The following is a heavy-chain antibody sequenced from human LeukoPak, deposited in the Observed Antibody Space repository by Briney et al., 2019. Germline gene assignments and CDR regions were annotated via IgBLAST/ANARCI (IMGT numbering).Heavy chain of an antibody. D-gene: IGHD3-10*01. Sequence: SETLSLTCAVSGDSITSHNWWSWVRQSPGKGLEGIGEIYHSGPTNYSPSLKSRVTISVDKSKNQLSLRLTSVTAADTAVYFCASCLFDYYYFDQWGQGTLVTVSS. CDR3: ASCLFDYYYFDQ. CDR1: GDSITSHNW. V-gene: IGHV4-4*02. CDR2: IYHSGPT. J-gene: IGHJ4*02.